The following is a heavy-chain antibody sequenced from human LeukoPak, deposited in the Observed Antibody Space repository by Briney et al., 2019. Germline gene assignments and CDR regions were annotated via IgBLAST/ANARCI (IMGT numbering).Heavy chain of an antibody. CDR2: ISGSGGST. CDR1: EFTFSSYA. Sequence: GGSLRLSCAASEFTFSSYAMNWVREAPGKGLEWVSAISGSGGSTYYAASVKGRFTISRDNSKNTLYLQMNSLRAEDTALYYCAKSYSGSYDNYFDYWGQGTLVIVSS. V-gene: IGHV3-23*01. J-gene: IGHJ4*02. CDR3: AKSYSGSYDNYFDY. D-gene: IGHD1-26*01.